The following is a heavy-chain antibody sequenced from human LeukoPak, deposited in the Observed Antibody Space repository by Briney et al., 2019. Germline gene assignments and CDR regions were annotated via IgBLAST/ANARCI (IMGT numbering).Heavy chain of an antibody. CDR3: ASVYSNYGFDY. V-gene: IGHV1-2*06. CDR2: INPNSGGT. J-gene: IGHJ4*02. CDR1: GYTFTSYY. D-gene: IGHD4-11*01. Sequence: ASVKVSCKASGYTFTSYYMHWVRQAPGQGLEWMGRINPNSGGTNYAQKFQGRVTMTRDTSISTAYMELSRLRSDDTAAYYCASVYSNYGFDYWGQGTLVTVSS.